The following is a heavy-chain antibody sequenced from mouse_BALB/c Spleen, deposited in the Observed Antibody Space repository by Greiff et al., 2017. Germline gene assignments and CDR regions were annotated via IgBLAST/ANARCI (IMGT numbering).Heavy chain of an antibody. J-gene: IGHJ4*01. Sequence: EVQLQQSGTVLARPGASVKMSCKASGYTFTSYWMHWVKQRPGQGLEWIGAIYPGNSDTSYNQKFKGKAKLTAVTSTSTAYMELSSLTNEDSAVYYCTRRNEYYYAMDYWGQGTSVTVSS. CDR1: GYTFTSYW. D-gene: IGHD2-1*01. V-gene: IGHV1-5*01. CDR3: TRRNEYYYAMDY. CDR2: IYPGNSDT.